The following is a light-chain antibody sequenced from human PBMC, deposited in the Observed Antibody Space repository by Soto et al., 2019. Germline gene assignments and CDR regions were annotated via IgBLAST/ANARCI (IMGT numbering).Light chain of an antibody. V-gene: IGLV2-14*01. CDR2: DVS. CDR1: SSDVGGYKF. J-gene: IGLJ2*01. Sequence: QSALTQPASVSGSPGQSITISCTGTSSDVGGYKFVSWYQQHPGKAPKLMIYDVSNRPSGVSNRFSGSKSGNTASLTISGVQAEDEADYYCSSYTSSNTVIFGGGTKLTVL. CDR3: SSYTSSNTVI.